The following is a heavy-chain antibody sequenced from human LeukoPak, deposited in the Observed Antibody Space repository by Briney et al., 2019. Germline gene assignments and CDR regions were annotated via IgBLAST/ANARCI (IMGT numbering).Heavy chain of an antibody. CDR2: IYYTGST. J-gene: IGHJ4*02. CDR1: GGSISSYY. CDR3: ARTYGDYSFDY. Sequence: PSETLSLTCTVSGGSISSYYWSWIRQPPGKGLEWIGYIYYTGSTSYNPSLKSRVTISVDTSKNQFSLKLSSVTAADTAVYYCARTYGDYSFDYWGQGTLVTVSS. D-gene: IGHD4-17*01. V-gene: IGHV4-59*01.